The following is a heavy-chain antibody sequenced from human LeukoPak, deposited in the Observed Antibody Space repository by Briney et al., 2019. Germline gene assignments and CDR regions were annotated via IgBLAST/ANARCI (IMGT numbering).Heavy chain of an antibody. Sequence: PGGSLRLSCAASGFTFNNYGMYWVRQAPGKGLEWVAVIWHDGSAEFYADSVRGRFTISRDDSKNTLYLQMSNLRADDTALYYCAKDNRGGWSGYFDQWGQGTLVTVSS. J-gene: IGHJ4*02. D-gene: IGHD3-10*01. V-gene: IGHV3-33*06. CDR3: AKDNRGGWSGYFDQ. CDR1: GFTFNNYG. CDR2: IWHDGSAE.